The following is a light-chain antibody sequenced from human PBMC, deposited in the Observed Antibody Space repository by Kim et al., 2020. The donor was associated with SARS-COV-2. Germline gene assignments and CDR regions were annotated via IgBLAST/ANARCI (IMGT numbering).Light chain of an antibody. J-gene: IGKJ5*01. CDR2: YAS. V-gene: IGKV6-21*02. Sequence: VTPKEKVTITCRDSESVGSSLHWYQQRHDQSPKRLSKYASQSISGVPSRFSGSGSGTDFTLTINSLEAEDVATYFCHQSATSPITFGQGTRLEIK. CDR1: ESVGSS. CDR3: HQSATSPIT.